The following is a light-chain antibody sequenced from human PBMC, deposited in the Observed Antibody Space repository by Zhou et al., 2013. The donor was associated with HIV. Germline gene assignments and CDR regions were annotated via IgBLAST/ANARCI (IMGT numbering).Light chain of an antibody. CDR2: GAS. V-gene: IGKV3-15*01. CDR3: QQYNNWPGT. J-gene: IGKJ2*02. CDR1: QSVGSS. Sequence: EIVLTQSPGTLSLSPGERVNLSCRASQSVGSSSLAWYQQKPGQAPRLLIYGASTRATGIPARFSGSESGTEFTLTISSLQSEDFAVYYCQQYNNWPGTFGQGTKLEIK.